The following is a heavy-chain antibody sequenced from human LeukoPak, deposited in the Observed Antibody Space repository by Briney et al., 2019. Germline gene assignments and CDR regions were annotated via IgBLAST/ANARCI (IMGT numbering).Heavy chain of an antibody. D-gene: IGHD1-7*01. CDR2: ISSSSSYI. Sequence: GGSLRLPCAASGFTFSSYSMNWVRQAPGKGLEWVSSISSSSSYIYYADSVKGRFTISRDNAKNSLYLQMNSLRAEDTAVYYCARDTPLTGTMYGDVWGQGTTVTVSS. V-gene: IGHV3-21*01. CDR1: GFTFSSYS. J-gene: IGHJ6*02. CDR3: ARDTPLTGTMYGDV.